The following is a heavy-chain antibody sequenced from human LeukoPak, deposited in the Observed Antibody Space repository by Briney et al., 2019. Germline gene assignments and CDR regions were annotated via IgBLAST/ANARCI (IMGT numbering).Heavy chain of an antibody. CDR2: IKQDGSEK. CDR1: GFTFSSYW. Sequence: PGGSLRLSCAASGFTFSSYWMSWVRQAPGQGLGWVGNIKQDGSEKYYVDSVKGRFTISRDNAKNSLYLQMNSLRAEDTAVYYCARDGGGSTSVYYYYGMDVWGQGTTVTVSS. CDR3: ARDGGGSTSVYYYYGMDV. D-gene: IGHD2-2*01. J-gene: IGHJ6*02. V-gene: IGHV3-7*01.